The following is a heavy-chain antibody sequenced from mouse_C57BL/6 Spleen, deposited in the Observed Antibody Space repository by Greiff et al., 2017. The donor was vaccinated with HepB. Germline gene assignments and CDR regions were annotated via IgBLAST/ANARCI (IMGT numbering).Heavy chain of an antibody. D-gene: IGHD3-2*02. CDR1: GYTFTSYW. CDR3: ARSTRRQLRLPYYFDY. V-gene: IGHV1-52*01. Sequence: QVQLKQPGAELVRPGSSVKLSCKASGYTFTSYWMHWVKQRPIQGLEWIGNIDPSDSETHYNQKFKDKATLTVDKSSSTAYMQLSSLTSEDSAVYYCARSTRRQLRLPYYFDYWGQGTTLTVSS. J-gene: IGHJ2*01. CDR2: IDPSDSET.